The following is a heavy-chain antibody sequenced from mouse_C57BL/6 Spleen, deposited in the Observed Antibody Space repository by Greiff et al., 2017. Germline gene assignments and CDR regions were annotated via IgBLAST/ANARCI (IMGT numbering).Heavy chain of an antibody. CDR1: GYTFTSYW. J-gene: IGHJ1*03. CDR2: IHPNSGST. Sequence: QVQLQQSGAELVKPGASVKLSCKASGYTFTSYWMHWVKQRPGQGLEWIGMIHPNSGSTNYNEKFKSKATLTVDKSSSTAYMQLSSLTSEDSAVYYCARSGYGNYEWYFDVWGTGTTVTVSS. CDR3: ARSGYGNYEWYFDV. D-gene: IGHD2-10*02. V-gene: IGHV1-64*01.